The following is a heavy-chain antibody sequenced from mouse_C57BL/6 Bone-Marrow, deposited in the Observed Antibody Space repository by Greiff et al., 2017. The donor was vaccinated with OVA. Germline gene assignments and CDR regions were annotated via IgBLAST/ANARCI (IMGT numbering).Heavy chain of an antibody. CDR3: ARNSYYYGSSPWYFDV. V-gene: IGHV1-52*01. D-gene: IGHD1-1*01. Sequence: QVQLQQPGAELVRPGSSVKLSCKASGYTFTSYWMHWVKQRPIQGLEWIGNIDPSDSETHYNQKFKDKATLTVDKSSSTAYMQLSSLTSEDSAVYYCARNSYYYGSSPWYFDVWGTGTTVTVSS. CDR2: IDPSDSET. J-gene: IGHJ1*03. CDR1: GYTFTSYW.